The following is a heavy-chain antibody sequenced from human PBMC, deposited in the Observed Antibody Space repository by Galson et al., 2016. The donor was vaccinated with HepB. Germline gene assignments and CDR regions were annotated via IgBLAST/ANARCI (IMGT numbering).Heavy chain of an antibody. J-gene: IGHJ4*02. CDR3: AIPPPSHCTRTSCYGADY. CDR1: GDTFSSYD. D-gene: IGHD2-2*01. CDR2: IIPISGTT. Sequence: SVKVSCKAPGDTFSSYDMSWVRQAPGQGLEWMGGIIPISGTTNYAQKFQGRVTITADKSTTTTTAYLELRSLRSEDTAMYYCAIPPPSHCTRTSCYGADYWGQGTLVTVSS. V-gene: IGHV1-69*06.